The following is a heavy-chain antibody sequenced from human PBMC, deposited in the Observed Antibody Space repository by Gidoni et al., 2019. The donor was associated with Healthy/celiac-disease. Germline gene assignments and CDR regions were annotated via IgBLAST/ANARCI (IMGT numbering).Heavy chain of an antibody. Sequence: QVQLQQWGAGLLKPSETLSLTCAVYGGSFSGYYWSWIRQPPGKGREWIGEINHSGSTNYNPSLKSRVTISVDTSKNQFSLKLSSVTAADTAVYYCARGLGVATRLNWFDPWGQGTLVTVSS. D-gene: IGHD2-15*01. V-gene: IGHV4-34*01. J-gene: IGHJ5*02. CDR1: GGSFSGYY. CDR3: ARGLGVATRLNWFDP. CDR2: INHSGST.